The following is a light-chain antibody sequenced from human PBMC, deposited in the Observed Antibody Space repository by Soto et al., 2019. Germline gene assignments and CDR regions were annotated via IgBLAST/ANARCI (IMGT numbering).Light chain of an antibody. J-gene: IGKJ1*01. CDR3: QQTSSTPT. CDR1: QSINIR. V-gene: IGKV1-39*01. Sequence: DIQMTQSPSSLSASVGDRVTITCRASQSINIRLNWFQQKPGKAPNLLIYDASSLQSGVPSRFSGSGSGTDFTLTISSLQPDDFATYYCQQTSSTPTFGPGTKVEVK. CDR2: DAS.